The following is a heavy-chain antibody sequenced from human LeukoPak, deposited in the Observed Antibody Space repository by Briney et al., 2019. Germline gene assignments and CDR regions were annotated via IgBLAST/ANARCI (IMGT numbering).Heavy chain of an antibody. D-gene: IGHD3-10*01. CDR2: INPSGGST. CDR1: GYTFTSYY. J-gene: IGHJ3*02. Sequence: GASVNVSCKASGYTFTSYYMHWVRQAPGQGLDGMGIINPSGGSTSYAQKFQGRVTMTRDTSTSTVYMELSSLRSEDTAVYYCARNYYGSGSYHAFDIWGQGTMVTVSS. V-gene: IGHV1-46*01. CDR3: ARNYYGSGSYHAFDI.